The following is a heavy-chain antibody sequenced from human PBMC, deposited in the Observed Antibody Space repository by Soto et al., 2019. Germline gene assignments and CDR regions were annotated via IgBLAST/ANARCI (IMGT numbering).Heavy chain of an antibody. CDR1: GFDVSNTD. J-gene: IGHJ4*02. Sequence: PGGSLRLSCAASGFDVSNTDMSWVRQAPGKGLEWVSVIYSGGYTNYADSVKGRFIVSRDSPKNTLYLQMDSLRAEDTAVYYCAREAIIVIAAPEYYFDYWGQGTLVTVSS. CDR3: AREAIIVIAAPEYYFDY. CDR2: IYSGGYT. D-gene: IGHD3-22*01. V-gene: IGHV3-66*01.